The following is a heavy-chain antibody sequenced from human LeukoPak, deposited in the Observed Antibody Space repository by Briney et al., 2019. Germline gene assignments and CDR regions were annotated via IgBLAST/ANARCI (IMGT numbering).Heavy chain of an antibody. CDR3: VRWTYDY. J-gene: IGHJ4*02. D-gene: IGHD3/OR15-3a*01. Sequence: HAGGSLRLSCAASGFTFNTFWMYWVRQAPGKGLVWVSRINSDGSDTTYAESVEGRFTISRDNAKNTLYPQMNSLRAEDTAVYYCVRWTYDYWGQGTLVTVSS. CDR2: INSDGSDT. CDR1: GFTFNTFW. V-gene: IGHV3-74*03.